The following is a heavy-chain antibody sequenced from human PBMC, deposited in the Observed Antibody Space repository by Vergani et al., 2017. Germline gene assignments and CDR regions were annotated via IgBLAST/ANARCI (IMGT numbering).Heavy chain of an antibody. CDR3: ARAKAEYYYDSSGYTLDY. CDR1: GYTFTSYY. Sequence: QVQLVQSGAEVKKPGASVKVSCKASGYTFTSYYMHWVRQAPGQGLEWMGIINPSGGSTSYAQKFQGRVTMTRDTSTSTVYMELSSLRSEDTAVYYCARAKAEYYYDSSGYTLDYWGQGTLVTVSS. J-gene: IGHJ4*02. D-gene: IGHD3-22*01. CDR2: INPSGGST. V-gene: IGHV1-46*01.